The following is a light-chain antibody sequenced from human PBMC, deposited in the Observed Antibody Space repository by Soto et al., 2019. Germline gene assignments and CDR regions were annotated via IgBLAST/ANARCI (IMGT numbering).Light chain of an antibody. CDR2: DVS. J-gene: IGLJ3*02. V-gene: IGLV2-23*02. CDR3: CSYAGITTNWM. Sequence: QSVLTQPASVSGSPGQSITISCTGTSFKNVSWYQQHPGQAPKLLIYDVSYRPSGISHRFSGSESAYTASLTISGLQAEDEADYYCCSYAGITTNWMFGGGTKLTVL. CDR1: SFKN.